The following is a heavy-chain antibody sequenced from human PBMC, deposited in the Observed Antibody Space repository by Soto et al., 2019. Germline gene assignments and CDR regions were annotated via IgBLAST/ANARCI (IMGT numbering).Heavy chain of an antibody. CDR2: MNPNSCNT. J-gene: IGHJ6*02. CDR1: GYTFTSYD. D-gene: IGHD2-2*01. Sequence: QVQLVQSGAEVKKPGASVKVSCKASGYTFTSYDINWVRQATGQGLEWMGWMNPNSCNTGYAQKFQGRVTMTRNTSISTAYMELSSLRSEDTAVYYCARYCSSTSCSTSGFGVWGQGTTVTVSS. CDR3: ARYCSSTSCSTSGFGV. V-gene: IGHV1-8*01.